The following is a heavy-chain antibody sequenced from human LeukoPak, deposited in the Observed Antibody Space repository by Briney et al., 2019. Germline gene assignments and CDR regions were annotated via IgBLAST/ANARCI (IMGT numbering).Heavy chain of an antibody. CDR1: GFTFDDYG. Sequence: GGSLRLSCAAPGFTFDDYGMSWVRQAPGKGLEWVSGINWNGGSTGYADSVKGRFTISRDNAKSSLYLQMNSLRAEDTALYYCARRRSSSSWYGMDYWGQGALVTVSS. CDR2: INWNGGST. J-gene: IGHJ4*02. V-gene: IGHV3-20*04. CDR3: ARRRSSSSWYGMDY. D-gene: IGHD6-13*01.